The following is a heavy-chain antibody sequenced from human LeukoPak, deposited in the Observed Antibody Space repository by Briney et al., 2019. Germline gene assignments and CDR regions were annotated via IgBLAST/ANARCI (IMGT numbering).Heavy chain of an antibody. J-gene: IGHJ4*02. D-gene: IGHD2-2*01. CDR3: ARGSVRYCSSTSCPTNHTYYFDY. Sequence: PSETLSLTCAVSGGSISSYYWSWIRQPPGKGLEWIGEINHSGSTNYNPSLKSRVTISVDTSKNQFSLKLSSVTAADTAVYYCARGSVRYCSSTSCPTNHTYYFDYWGQGTLVTVSS. CDR2: INHSGST. V-gene: IGHV4-34*01. CDR1: GGSISSYY.